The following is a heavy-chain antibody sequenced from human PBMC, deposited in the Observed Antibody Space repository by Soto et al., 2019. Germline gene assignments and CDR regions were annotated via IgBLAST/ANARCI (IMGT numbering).Heavy chain of an antibody. CDR3: ARTELCTC. D-gene: IGHD1-7*01. Sequence: EVQLVASGGGLVQPGGSLRLSCAASGFTFSSYWMSWVRQAPGKGLEWVDNIKPDGSERYHVDSVKGRFTISRDNAKNSLYGQMDSLRVEGTAVDDCARTELCTCWGQGSLVTVSS. CDR1: GFTFSSYW. J-gene: IGHJ4*02. V-gene: IGHV3-7*01. CDR2: IKPDGSER.